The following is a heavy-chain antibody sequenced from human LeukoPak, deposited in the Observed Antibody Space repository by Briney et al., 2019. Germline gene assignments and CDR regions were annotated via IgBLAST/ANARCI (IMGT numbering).Heavy chain of an antibody. CDR3: TRDHYDSSEEFDY. J-gene: IGHJ4*02. CDR2: ITPYNGNT. V-gene: IGHV1-18*01. D-gene: IGHD3-22*01. CDR1: GYTFTNFG. Sequence: ASVKVSCKASGYTFTNFGISWVRQAPGQGLGWVGWITPYNGNTNYAQTLQGRVTMTTDTSTSTAYMELSRLRSDDTAVYYCTRDHYDSSEEFDYWGQGTLVTVSS.